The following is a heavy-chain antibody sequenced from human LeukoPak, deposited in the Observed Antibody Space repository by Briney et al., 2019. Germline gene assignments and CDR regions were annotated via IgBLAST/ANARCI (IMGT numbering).Heavy chain of an antibody. CDR3: ARVYYSNSYDYWYFDL. J-gene: IGHJ2*01. D-gene: IGHD6-13*01. Sequence: PSETLSLTCTVSGGSIRSYYWSWIRQPPGKGLEWVAYIYYSGSTNYNPSLKSRVTISVDTSKNQFSLKLSSVTAADTAVYYCARVYYSNSYDYWYFDLWGRGTLVTVSS. CDR1: GGSIRSYY. CDR2: IYYSGST. V-gene: IGHV4-59*01.